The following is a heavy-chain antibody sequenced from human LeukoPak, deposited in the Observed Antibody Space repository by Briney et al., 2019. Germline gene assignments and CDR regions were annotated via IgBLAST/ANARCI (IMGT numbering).Heavy chain of an antibody. Sequence: KSSETLSLTCAVYGGSFSGYYWSWIRQPPGKGLEWIGEINHSGSTNYNPSLKSRVTISVDTSKNQFSLKLSSVTAADTAVYYCARDRTVWGSYRPFDYWGQGTLVTVSS. J-gene: IGHJ4*02. CDR1: GGSFSGYY. V-gene: IGHV4-34*01. CDR3: ARDRTVWGSYRPFDY. CDR2: INHSGST. D-gene: IGHD3-16*02.